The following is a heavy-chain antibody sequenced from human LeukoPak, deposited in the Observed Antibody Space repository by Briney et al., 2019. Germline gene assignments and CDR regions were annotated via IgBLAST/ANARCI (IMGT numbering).Heavy chain of an antibody. V-gene: IGHV1-18*01. Sequence: ASVKVSCKASGYTFTSYGISWVRQAPGQGLEWMGWISAYNGNTNYAQKLQGRVTMTTDTSTSTAYMELRSLRSDDTAVYYCARSTATQYDFWSGYSYFDYWGQGTLVTVSS. CDR2: ISAYNGNT. CDR3: ARSTATQYDFWSGYSYFDY. D-gene: IGHD3-3*01. CDR1: GYTFTSYG. J-gene: IGHJ4*02.